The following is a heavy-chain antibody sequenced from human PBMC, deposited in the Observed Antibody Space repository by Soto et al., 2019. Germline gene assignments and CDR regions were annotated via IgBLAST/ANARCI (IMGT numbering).Heavy chain of an antibody. CDR3: ARDLHCSGGSCYSEKGYNWFDP. V-gene: IGHV3-30-3*01. CDR2: ISYDGSNK. D-gene: IGHD2-15*01. CDR1: GFTFSSYA. J-gene: IGHJ5*02. Sequence: GGSLRLSCAASGFTFSSYAMHWVRQAPGKGLEWVAVISYDGSNKYYADSVKGRFTISRDNSKNTLYLQMNSLRAEDTAVYYCARDLHCSGGSCYSEKGYNWFDPWGQGTLVTVS.